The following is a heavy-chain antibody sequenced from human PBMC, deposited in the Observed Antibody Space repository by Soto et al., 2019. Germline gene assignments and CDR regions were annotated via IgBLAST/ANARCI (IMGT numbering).Heavy chain of an antibody. CDR1: GFTFSDYG. J-gene: IGHJ4*02. V-gene: IGHV3-33*01. D-gene: IGHD6-19*01. CDR3: ARGVAVAGPRGPDH. Sequence: QPGGSLRLSCAASGFTFSDYGMHWVRQAPGKGLEWVANIWYDGSKKYYGDAVKGRFTISRDNSKNTVYLQMNALRAEDTAVYYCARGVAVAGPRGPDHWGQGIPVTVSS. CDR2: IWYDGSKK.